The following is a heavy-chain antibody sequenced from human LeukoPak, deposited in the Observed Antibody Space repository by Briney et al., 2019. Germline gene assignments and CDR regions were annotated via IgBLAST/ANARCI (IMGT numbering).Heavy chain of an antibody. CDR2: INPNSGGT. J-gene: IGHJ4*02. CDR1: GYTFTGYY. Sequence: ASVKVSCKASGYTFTGYYMHWVRQAPGQGLEWMGWINPNSGGTNCAQKFQGRVTMTRDTSISTAYMELSRLRSDDTAVYYCAREDDSSGWDLDYWGQGTLVTVSS. D-gene: IGHD3-22*01. CDR3: AREDDSSGWDLDY. V-gene: IGHV1-2*02.